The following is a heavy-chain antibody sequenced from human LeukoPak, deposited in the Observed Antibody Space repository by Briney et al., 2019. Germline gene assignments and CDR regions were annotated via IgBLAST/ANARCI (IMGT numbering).Heavy chain of an antibody. CDR3: ARAPITSPFYFDY. CDR1: GVAFDEHG. V-gene: IGHV3-20*04. Sequence: GGSLRLSCIASGVAFDEHGMSCGRPVPGKGLEWVSGINWSGGSTGYADPSRGRFTISRDNAKNSLYLQMDSLRAEDTALYYCARAPITSPFYFDYWGQGTLVTVSS. J-gene: IGHJ4*02. D-gene: IGHD2-2*01. CDR2: INWSGGST.